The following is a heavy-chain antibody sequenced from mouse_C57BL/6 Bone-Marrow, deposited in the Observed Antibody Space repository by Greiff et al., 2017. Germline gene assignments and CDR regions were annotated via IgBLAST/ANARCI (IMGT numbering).Heavy chain of an antibody. Sequence: EVKVEESGPGLVKPSQSLSLPCSVTGYSITSGYYWNWIRQFPGNKLEWMGYISYDGSNNYNPSLKNRISITRDTSKNQFFLKLNSVTTEDTATYYCATRFTTVVSRGYAMDYWGQGTSVTVSS. D-gene: IGHD1-1*01. CDR3: ATRFTTVVSRGYAMDY. V-gene: IGHV3-6*01. CDR2: ISYDGSN. J-gene: IGHJ4*01. CDR1: GYSITSGYY.